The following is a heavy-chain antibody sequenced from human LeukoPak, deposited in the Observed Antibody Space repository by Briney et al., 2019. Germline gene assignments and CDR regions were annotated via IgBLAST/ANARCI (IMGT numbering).Heavy chain of an antibody. Sequence: PSETLSLTCAVYGESFSGYYWSWIRQPPGKELEWIGEINHGGSTNYNPSLKSRVTISVDTSKNQFSLRLSSVTAADTAVYFCAKRVRIAAPFNPWGQGTLVTVSS. CDR2: INHGGST. V-gene: IGHV4-34*01. CDR3: AKRVRIAAPFNP. J-gene: IGHJ5*02. CDR1: GESFSGYY. D-gene: IGHD6-13*01.